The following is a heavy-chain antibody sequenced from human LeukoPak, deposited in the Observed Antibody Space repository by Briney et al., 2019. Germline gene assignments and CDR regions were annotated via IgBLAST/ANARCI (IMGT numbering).Heavy chain of an antibody. J-gene: IGHJ5*02. CDR3: AKAGCSGGTCYSIYWFDP. CDR1: GFTFSSYA. D-gene: IGHD2-15*01. Sequence: GGSLRLSCAASGFTFSSYAMSWVRQAPGKGLEWVSSISGSGGTIHYADSVKGRFTISRDNSKNTLYLQMNSLRAEDTALYYCAKAGCSGGTCYSIYWFDPWGQGTLVTVSS. V-gene: IGHV3-23*01. CDR2: ISGSGGTI.